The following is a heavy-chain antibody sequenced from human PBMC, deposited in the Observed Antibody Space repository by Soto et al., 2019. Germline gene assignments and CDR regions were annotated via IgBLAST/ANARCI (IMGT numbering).Heavy chain of an antibody. CDR3: AKGGPDAFCGGGRCYFDS. D-gene: IGHD2-15*01. Sequence: EVQLVESGGGLVQPGRSLRLSCAASGFTFDDYAMYWVRRLPGKGLEWFSSISWNGNIIGYADSVKGRFTISRDNAKNSLYLQLNSLRPEDTALYYCAKGGPDAFCGGGRCYFDSWGQGTLVTVSS. CDR2: ISWNGNII. CDR1: GFTFDDYA. J-gene: IGHJ4*02. V-gene: IGHV3-9*01.